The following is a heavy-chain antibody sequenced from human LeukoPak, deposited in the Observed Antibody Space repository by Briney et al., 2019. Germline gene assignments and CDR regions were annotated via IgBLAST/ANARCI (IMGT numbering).Heavy chain of an antibody. J-gene: IGHJ4*02. CDR3: ARDRDCGTTTCSVDY. CDR1: GFTFSNYY. D-gene: IGHD2-2*01. V-gene: IGHV3-11*01. Sequence: GGSLTLACSASGFTFSNYYMSWVRHAPGKGLGWGSYITNSGSTTYYAESVKGRFTISRDDAKNSLYLQMNTLRAEDTAVYYCARDRDCGTTTCSVDYWGQGTLVTVSS. CDR2: ITNSGSTT.